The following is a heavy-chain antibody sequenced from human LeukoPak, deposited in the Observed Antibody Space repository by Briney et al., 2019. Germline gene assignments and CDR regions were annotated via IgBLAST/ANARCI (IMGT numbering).Heavy chain of an antibody. CDR3: ARETGACTSTTCYRYFDY. D-gene: IGHD2-2*02. CDR1: GYTFTGFY. V-gene: IGHV1-2*04. J-gene: IGHJ4*02. CDR2: IKPHSGDT. Sequence: APVKVSCKASGYTFTGFYIHWVRQAPGQGLEWMGRIKPHSGDTNYAQRFQDWVTMTRDTSLSTAYMEVSRLRSDDTAVYYCARETGACTSTTCYRYFDYWGQGTLVTVSS.